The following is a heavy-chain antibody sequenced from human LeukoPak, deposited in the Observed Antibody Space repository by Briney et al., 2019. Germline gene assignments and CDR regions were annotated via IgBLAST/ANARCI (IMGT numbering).Heavy chain of an antibody. J-gene: IGHJ4*02. Sequence: SETLSLTCTVSGGSISSGGYYWGWIRQHPGKGLEWIGYIYYSGSTYYNPSLKSRVTISVDTSKNQFSLKLSSVTAADTAVYYCARANKGYSYGSFDYWGQGTLVTVSS. D-gene: IGHD5-18*01. CDR3: ARANKGYSYGSFDY. V-gene: IGHV4-31*03. CDR2: IYYSGST. CDR1: GGSISSGGYY.